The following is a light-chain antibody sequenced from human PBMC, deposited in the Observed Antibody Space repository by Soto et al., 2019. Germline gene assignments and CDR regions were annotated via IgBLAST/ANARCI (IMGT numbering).Light chain of an antibody. CDR3: LQYGSSPRT. CDR2: GAS. J-gene: IGKJ1*01. Sequence: EIVMTQSPATLSVSPGESATLSCRASQSVSSSYLAWHQQKPGQAPRLLIYGASSRATGIPDRFSGSGSGTDFTLTISRLEPEDFAVYYCLQYGSSPRTFGQGTKVDIK. V-gene: IGKV3-20*01. CDR1: QSVSSSY.